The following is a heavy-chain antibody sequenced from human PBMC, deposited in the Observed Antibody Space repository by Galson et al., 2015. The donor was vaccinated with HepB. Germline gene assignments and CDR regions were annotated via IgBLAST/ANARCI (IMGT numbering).Heavy chain of an antibody. V-gene: IGHV3-9*01. CDR1: RFIFSNYA. J-gene: IGHJ4*02. CDR2: ISFNSGSI. Sequence: SLRLSCAASRFIFSNYAMSWVRQAPGKGLEWVSGISFNSGSIGYADSVKGRFTTTRDNAKNSLYLQMDSLRSEDTAVYYCASRFHWGRGTLVTVSS. CDR3: ASRFH. D-gene: IGHD3-16*01.